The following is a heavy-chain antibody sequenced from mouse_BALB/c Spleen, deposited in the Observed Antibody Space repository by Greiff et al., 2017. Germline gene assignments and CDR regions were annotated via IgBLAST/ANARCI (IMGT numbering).Heavy chain of an antibody. J-gene: IGHJ1*01. V-gene: IGHV5-9-4*01. D-gene: IGHD1-2*01. CDR3: ARGRITAARDFDD. Sequence: EVQGVESGGGLVKPGGSLKLSCAASGFTFSSYAMSWVRQSPEKGLEWVAEISSGGSYTYYPDTVTGRFTISRDNAKNPLYLEMSSLRSEDTAMYYCARGRITAARDFDDWGAGTTVTVSA. CDR1: GFTFSSYA. CDR2: ISSGGSYT.